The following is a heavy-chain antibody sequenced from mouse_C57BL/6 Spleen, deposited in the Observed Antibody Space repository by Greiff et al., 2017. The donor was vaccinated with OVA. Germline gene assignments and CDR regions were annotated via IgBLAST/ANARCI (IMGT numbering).Heavy chain of an antibody. V-gene: IGHV1-64*01. CDR1: GYTFTSYW. D-gene: IGHD2-2*01. J-gene: IGHJ3*01. CDR3: ARWMVTTEFAY. CDR2: IHPNSGST. Sequence: QVQLQQPGAELVKPGASVKLSCKASGYTFTSYWMHWVKQRPGQGLEWIGMIHPNSGSTNYNEKFKSKATLTVDKSSSTAYMQLSSLTSEDSAVYYCARWMVTTEFAYWGQGTLVTVSA.